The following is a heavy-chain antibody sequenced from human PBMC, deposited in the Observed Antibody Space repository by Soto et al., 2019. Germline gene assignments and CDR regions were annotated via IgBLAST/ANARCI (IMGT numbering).Heavy chain of an antibody. CDR2: MNLDTGGT. D-gene: IGHD5-18*01. CDR1: GYRFTNFY. J-gene: IGHJ4*02. Sequence: QVQLVQSGAEVKKPGASVRVSCKASGYRFTNFYIHWVRQAPGQGLEWMGRMNLDTGGTTYAQKFQGRVTMTRDTSINTAYMEVTNLASDDTAIYYCARDGNFAFRGYSFGFDFWGQGTLVTVSS. V-gene: IGHV1-2*06. CDR3: ARDGNFAFRGYSFGFDF.